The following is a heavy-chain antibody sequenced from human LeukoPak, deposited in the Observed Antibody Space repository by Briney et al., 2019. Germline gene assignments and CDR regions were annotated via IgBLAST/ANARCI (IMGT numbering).Heavy chain of an antibody. J-gene: IGHJ3*02. D-gene: IGHD4-23*01. Sequence: SETLSLTCTVSGGSISSYYWSWIRQPPGKGLEWIGYIYYSGSPNYNPSLKSRVTTSVDTSKNQFSLKLSSVTAADTAVYYCARAYGDYVGNDAFDIWGQGTMVTVSS. V-gene: IGHV4-59*01. CDR2: IYYSGSP. CDR1: GGSISSYY. CDR3: ARAYGDYVGNDAFDI.